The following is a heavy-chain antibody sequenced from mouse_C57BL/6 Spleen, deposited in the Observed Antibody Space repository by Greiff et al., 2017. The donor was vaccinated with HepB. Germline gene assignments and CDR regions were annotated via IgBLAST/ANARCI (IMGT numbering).Heavy chain of an antibody. Sequence: EVQRVESEGGLVQPGSSMKLSCTASGFTFSDYYMAWVRQVPEKGLEWVANINYDGSSTYYLDSLKSRFIISRDNAKNILYPQMSSLKSEDTATYYCARDGDRYFDYWGQGTTLTVSS. CDR1: GFTFSDYY. CDR3: ARDGDRYFDY. J-gene: IGHJ2*01. V-gene: IGHV5-16*01. CDR2: INYDGSST.